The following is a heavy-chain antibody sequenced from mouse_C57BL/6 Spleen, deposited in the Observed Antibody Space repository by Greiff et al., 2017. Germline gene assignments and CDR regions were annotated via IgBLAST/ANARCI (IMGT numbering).Heavy chain of an antibody. Sequence: EVQLQQSGAELVRPGASVKLSCTASGFNIKDDYMHWVKQRPEQGLEWIGWIDPENGDTEYASKFQGKATITADTSSNTAYLQLSSLTSEDSAVYYCARYEIYFDYWGQGTTLTVSS. J-gene: IGHJ2*01. CDR1: GFNIKDDY. D-gene: IGHD1-1*01. CDR2: IDPENGDT. V-gene: IGHV14-4*01. CDR3: ARYEIYFDY.